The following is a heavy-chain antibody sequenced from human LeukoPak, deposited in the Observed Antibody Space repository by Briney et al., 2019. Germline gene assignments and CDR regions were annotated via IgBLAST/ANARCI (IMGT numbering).Heavy chain of an antibody. V-gene: IGHV3-74*01. Sequence: GGSLRLSCAASGFTFNSYWMHWVRQAPGKGLVWVSRINSDGISTSYADSVKGRFTISRDNAKNTLYLQMNSLRAEDTAVYYCARSVAVVTATFGYWGQGTLVTVSS. J-gene: IGHJ4*02. CDR2: INSDGIST. D-gene: IGHD2-15*01. CDR1: GFTFNSYW. CDR3: ARSVAVVTATFGY.